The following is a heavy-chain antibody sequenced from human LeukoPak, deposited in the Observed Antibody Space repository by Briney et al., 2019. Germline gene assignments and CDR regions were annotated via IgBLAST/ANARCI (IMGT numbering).Heavy chain of an antibody. CDR2: INADGSST. CDR1: GFTFSGAW. D-gene: IGHD2-2*01. J-gene: IGHJ4*02. V-gene: IGHV3-74*01. Sequence: GGSLRLSCAASGFTFSGAWMHWVRQAPGKGLMWVSRINADGSSTRHADPVNGRFTISRDNAKNQLYLQMNSPRAEDPALYYCARVSGPGMNEYYHLWGQGTLVTVSS. CDR3: ARVSGPGMNEYYHL.